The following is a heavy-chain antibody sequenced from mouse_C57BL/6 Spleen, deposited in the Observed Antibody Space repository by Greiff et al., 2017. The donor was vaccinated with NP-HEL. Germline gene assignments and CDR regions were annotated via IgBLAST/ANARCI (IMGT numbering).Heavy chain of an antibody. CDR1: GCTFTSYY. CDR2: IYPGSGNT. D-gene: IGHD1-1*01. V-gene: IGHV1-66*01. J-gene: IGHJ4*01. CDR3: ARWGYYGSEDYAMDY. Sequence: QVQLQQSGPELVKPGASVKISCKASGCTFTSYYIHWVKQRPGQGLEWIGWIYPGSGNTKYNEKFKGKATLTADTSSSTAYMQLSSLTSEDSAVYYCARWGYYGSEDYAMDYWGQGTSVTVSS.